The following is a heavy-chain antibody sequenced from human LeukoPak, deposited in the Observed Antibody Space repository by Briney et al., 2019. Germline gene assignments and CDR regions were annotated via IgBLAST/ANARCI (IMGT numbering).Heavy chain of an antibody. D-gene: IGHD1-26*01. V-gene: IGHV3-21*01. CDR2: ISSSSSYI. J-gene: IGHJ4*02. CDR1: GFTSSSIS. Sequence: GGPLSLSCAPSGFTSSSISWTWVGKPQGRGLRWASPISSSSSYIYYADSVKGRFAISRDNAKNSLYLQMNSLRAEDTAVYYCARDLTVGATVRYFDYWGQGTLVTVSS. CDR3: ARDLTVGATVRYFDY.